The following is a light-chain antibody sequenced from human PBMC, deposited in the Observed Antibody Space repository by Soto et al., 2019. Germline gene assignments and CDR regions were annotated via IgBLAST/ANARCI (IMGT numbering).Light chain of an antibody. CDR2: EVT. J-gene: IGLJ1*01. V-gene: IGLV2-8*01. CDR3: SSFAGYNNYV. Sequence: QSVLTQPPSASGSPGQSVTISCTGTSSDVGGYNYVSWYQQHPGKVPKLMIYEVTKRPSGVPDCFSGSKSDNTASLTVSGLQPEDEADYYCSSFAGYNNYVFGTGTKVTVL. CDR1: SSDVGGYNY.